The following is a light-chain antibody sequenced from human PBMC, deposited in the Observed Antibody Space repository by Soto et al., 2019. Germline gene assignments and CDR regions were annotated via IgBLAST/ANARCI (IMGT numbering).Light chain of an antibody. CDR1: SSDVGAYNY. Sequence: SVLTQPRPVSGSPGQSVTISCTGTSSDVGAYNYVSWYQQHPAKAPNLMIYDVSKRPSGVPDRFSGSKSGNTASLTISGLQAEDEGDYYCCSYTNSAYVFGTGTKVTVL. CDR2: DVS. CDR3: CSYTNSAYV. J-gene: IGLJ1*01. V-gene: IGLV2-11*01.